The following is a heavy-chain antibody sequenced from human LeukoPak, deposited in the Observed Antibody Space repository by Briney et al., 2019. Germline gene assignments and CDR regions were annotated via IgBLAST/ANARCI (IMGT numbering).Heavy chain of an antibody. CDR1: GYTFTGYY. J-gene: IGHJ6*02. Sequence: ASVKVSCKASGYTFTGYYIHWVRQAPGEGLEWMGWINPNSGGTNYAQKFQGRVTLTRDTSISTAYMELSRLRSDDTAVYYCAPHYGMDVWGQGTTVTVSS. CDR3: APHYGMDV. V-gene: IGHV1-2*02. CDR2: INPNSGGT.